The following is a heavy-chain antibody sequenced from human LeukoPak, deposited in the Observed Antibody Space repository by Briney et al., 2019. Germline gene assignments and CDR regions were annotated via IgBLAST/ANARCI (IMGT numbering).Heavy chain of an antibody. Sequence: SETLSLTSAVYGGSFSGYYWSWIRQPPGKGLEWIGEINHSGSTNYNPSLKSRVTISVDTSKNQFSLKLSSVTAADTAVYYCARVKGSLVRGVYYYYGMDVWGKGTTVTVSS. V-gene: IGHV4-34*01. CDR1: GGSFSGYY. CDR3: ARVKGSLVRGVYYYYGMDV. D-gene: IGHD3-10*01. J-gene: IGHJ6*04. CDR2: INHSGST.